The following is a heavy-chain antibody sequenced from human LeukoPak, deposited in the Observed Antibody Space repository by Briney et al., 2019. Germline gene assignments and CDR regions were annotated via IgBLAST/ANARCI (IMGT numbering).Heavy chain of an antibody. D-gene: IGHD3-10*01. V-gene: IGHV3-11*04. CDR2: ISSSGSTI. J-gene: IGHJ4*02. Sequence: GGSLRLSCAASGFTFSDHYIDWVRQAPGKGLEWVSYISSSGSTIYYADSVKGRFTISRDNAKNSLYLQMNSLRAEDTAVYYCACEAPGLSGDFDYWGQGTLVTVSS. CDR3: ACEAPGLSGDFDY. CDR1: GFTFSDHY.